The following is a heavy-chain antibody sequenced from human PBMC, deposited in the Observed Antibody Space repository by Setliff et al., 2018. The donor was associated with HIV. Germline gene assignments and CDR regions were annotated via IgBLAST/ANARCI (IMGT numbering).Heavy chain of an antibody. J-gene: IGHJ4*02. CDR2: IYTSGST. Sequence: SETLSLTCTVSGGSISSYYWSWIRQPAGKGLEWIGRIYTSGSTNYNPSLKGRVTMSADTSKNQFSLKLSSVTAADTAVYYCASSPAWRSDFGLHTFDYWGQGTLVTVSS. D-gene: IGHD2-2*01. CDR1: GGSISSYY. V-gene: IGHV4-4*07. CDR3: ASSPAWRSDFGLHTFDY.